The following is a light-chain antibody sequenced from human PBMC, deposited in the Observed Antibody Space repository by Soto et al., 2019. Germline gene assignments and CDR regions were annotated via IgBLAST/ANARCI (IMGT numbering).Light chain of an antibody. CDR2: SAS. V-gene: IGKV3-15*01. Sequence: ETVMTQSPDILSVSSGERATLSCRASQSVSSNLAWYQPKPGQAPRLIIYSASARATGVPARFSGSGSGTEFTLTISSLQSEDFAVYYCQQYNNWPLYTFGQGTKLEIK. CDR3: QQYNNWPLYT. J-gene: IGKJ2*01. CDR1: QSVSSN.